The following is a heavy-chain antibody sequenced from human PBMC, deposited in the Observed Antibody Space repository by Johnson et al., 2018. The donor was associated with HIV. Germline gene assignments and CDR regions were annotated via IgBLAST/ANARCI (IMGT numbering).Heavy chain of an antibody. Sequence: VQLVEPGGGLVRPGLSLPPPRAPSTLAFDDDRVSWHRHTPPSRQVGASAIDWHGGRTGYLDSAIRRFSISRDNAKNSLYLQMNSLRAEDTALYYCAKIRGEMATTDAFDIWGQGTMVTVSS. D-gene: IGHD5-24*01. CDR2: IDWHGGRT. CDR3: AKIRGEMATTDAFDI. CDR1: TLAFDDDR. V-gene: IGHV3-20*04. J-gene: IGHJ3*02.